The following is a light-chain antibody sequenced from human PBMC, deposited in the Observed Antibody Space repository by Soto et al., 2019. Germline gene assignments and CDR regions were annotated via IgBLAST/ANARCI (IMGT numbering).Light chain of an antibody. J-gene: IGKJ5*01. Sequence: IVLTQSPGTLSLSPGEHATLSCRASQSISSSYLAWYQQKPGQAPRLLIYGASNRATAIPDRFSGSGSGTEFTLTISSLQSEDFAVYYCQQYNNWPQITFGQGTRLEIK. V-gene: IGKV3-20*01. CDR1: QSISSSY. CDR2: GAS. CDR3: QQYNNWPQIT.